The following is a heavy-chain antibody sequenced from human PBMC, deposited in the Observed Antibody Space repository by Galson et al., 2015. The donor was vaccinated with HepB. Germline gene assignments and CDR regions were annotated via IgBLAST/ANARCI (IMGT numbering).Heavy chain of an antibody. CDR2: INSKSGGT. Sequence: SVKVSCKASGYTFTDYYIHWVRQAPGQGLEWMGRINSKSGGTDYEQNFQGRVTMTRDPSFSTVYMDLTRLTSDDTAVYFCARESLSTSSYFDYWGQGTLVTVSS. J-gene: IGHJ4*02. D-gene: IGHD3-10*01. V-gene: IGHV1-2*06. CDR1: GYTFTDYY. CDR3: ARESLSTSSYFDY.